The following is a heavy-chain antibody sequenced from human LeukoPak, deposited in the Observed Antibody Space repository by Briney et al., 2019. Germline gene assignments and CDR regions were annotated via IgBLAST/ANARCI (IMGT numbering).Heavy chain of an antibody. J-gene: IGHJ4*02. CDR2: IGTAGDT. CDR1: GFTFSSYD. D-gene: IGHD1-26*01. Sequence: GGSLRLSCAASGFTFSSYDMHWVRQATGKGLEWVSAIGTAGDTYYPGSVKGRCTISRENAKNSLYLQMNSLRAGDTAVYYCARGSPIVGATTGFGYWGQGTLVTVSS. CDR3: ARGSPIVGATTGFGY. V-gene: IGHV3-13*01.